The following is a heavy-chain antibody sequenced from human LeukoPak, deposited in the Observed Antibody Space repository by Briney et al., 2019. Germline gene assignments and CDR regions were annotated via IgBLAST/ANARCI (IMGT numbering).Heavy chain of an antibody. V-gene: IGHV3-11*01. CDR1: GFTFRDYY. Sequence: GGSLRLSCAASGFTFRDYYMSWIRQGPGKGLEWVSYISSSGSTISYADSVTGRFTISRDNAKNSLCLQMTSLRAEDTAVYYCARDRGSWYAWFDPWGEGALVTVSS. D-gene: IGHD6-13*01. CDR2: ISSSGSTI. J-gene: IGHJ5*02. CDR3: ARDRGSWYAWFDP.